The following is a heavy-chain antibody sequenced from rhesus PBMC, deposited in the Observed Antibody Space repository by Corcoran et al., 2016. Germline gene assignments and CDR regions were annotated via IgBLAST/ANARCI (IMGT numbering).Heavy chain of an antibody. J-gene: IGHJ4*01. Sequence: QLQLQESGPGLLTPSETLSLTCAVSGGSISTNWWNWIRQPPGKGLEWIGRISGSGETPTYNPPHMRRIPISTDTSKNHVSLSLSPVTAADTAVYYCARDRGHCDSNTCWQGFDFWGQGVLVTVSS. CDR1: GGSISTNW. CDR2: ISGSGETP. D-gene: IGHD2-2*01. V-gene: IGHV4-173*01. CDR3: ARDRGHCDSNTCWQGFDF.